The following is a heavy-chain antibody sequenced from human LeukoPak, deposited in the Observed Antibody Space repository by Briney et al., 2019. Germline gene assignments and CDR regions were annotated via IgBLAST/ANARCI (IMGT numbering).Heavy chain of an antibody. CDR1: GVTVSSNY. CDR3: ARVGGGYDFGY. D-gene: IGHD5-12*01. J-gene: IGHJ4*02. Sequence: GGSLRLSCAVSGVTVSSNYMGWVRKAPGKGLDWVSVIYSGGSTYYADSVKGRFTTSRDNSKNTLYLQMNSLRAEDTAVYYCARVGGGYDFGYWGQGTLVTVSS. V-gene: IGHV3-53*01. CDR2: IYSGGST.